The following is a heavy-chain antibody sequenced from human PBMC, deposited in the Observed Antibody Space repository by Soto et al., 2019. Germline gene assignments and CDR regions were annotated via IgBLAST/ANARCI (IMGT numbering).Heavy chain of an antibody. V-gene: IGHV1-69*12. CDR3: AHIGRYSYGPEIPFDY. Sequence: QVQLVQSGAEVKKPGSSVKVSCKASGGTFSSYAISWVRQAPGQGLEWMGGIIPIFGTANYAQKFQGRVTITADESTSTAYMELSSLCSEDTAVYYCAHIGRYSYGPEIPFDYWGQGTLVTVSS. J-gene: IGHJ4*02. CDR1: GGTFSSYA. CDR2: IIPIFGTA. D-gene: IGHD5-18*01.